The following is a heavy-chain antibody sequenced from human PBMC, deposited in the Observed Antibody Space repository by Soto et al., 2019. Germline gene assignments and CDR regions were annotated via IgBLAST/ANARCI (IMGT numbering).Heavy chain of an antibody. J-gene: IGHJ4*02. CDR2: INPSGGDT. CDR1: GYTFTTFY. Sequence: ASVKVSCKASGYTFTTFYMHWVRQAPGQGLEWMGVINPSGGDTGYAQKFQGRVTMTRDTSTSTVYMELSSLRSEDTAVYYCARDAPRYCSGSSCYSIGFYYFDYWGQGTLVTAPQ. CDR3: ARDAPRYCSGSSCYSIGFYYFDY. V-gene: IGHV1-46*03. D-gene: IGHD2-15*01.